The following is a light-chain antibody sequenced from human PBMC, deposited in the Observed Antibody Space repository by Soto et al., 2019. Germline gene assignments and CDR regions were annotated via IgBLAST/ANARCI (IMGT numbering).Light chain of an antibody. CDR1: QSLSSR. J-gene: IGKJ1*01. V-gene: IGKV1-5*01. CDR3: QQYNSYPWT. CDR2: DAF. Sequence: IQMTQSPSTLSTYVGDRVTITCRASQSLSSRLAWYQQIPGKAPKLLIYDAFSLQSGVPSRFSGSGSRTEFSLTISSLQPDDFATYYCQQYNSYPWTFGQGTKVDIK.